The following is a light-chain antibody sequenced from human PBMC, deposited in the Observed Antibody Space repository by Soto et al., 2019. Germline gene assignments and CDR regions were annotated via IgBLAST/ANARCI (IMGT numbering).Light chain of an antibody. CDR3: QSYDSSLISYV. Sequence: QSVLTRPPSVSGAPGQRVTISCTGSSSNIGAGYDVHWYQQLPGTAPKILIYGNNNRPSGVPDRFSGSKSGTSASLAITGLQAEDEADYYCQSYDSSLISYVFGTGTKVTVL. V-gene: IGLV1-40*01. J-gene: IGLJ1*01. CDR1: SSNIGAGYD. CDR2: GNN.